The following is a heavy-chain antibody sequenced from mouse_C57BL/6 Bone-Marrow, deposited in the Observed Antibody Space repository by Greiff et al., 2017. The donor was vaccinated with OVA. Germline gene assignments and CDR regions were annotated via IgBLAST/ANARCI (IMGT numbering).Heavy chain of an antibody. Sequence: QVQLQQSGAELARPGASVKLSCKASGYTFTSYGISWVKQRTGQGLEWIGEIYPRSGNTYYNEKFKGKAKLTADKSSSTAYMELRSLTSEDSAVYFCARWAYYTYFDYWGQGTTLTVSS. CDR2: IYPRSGNT. V-gene: IGHV1-81*01. D-gene: IGHD2-12*01. CDR3: ARWAYYTYFDY. J-gene: IGHJ2*01. CDR1: GYTFTSYG.